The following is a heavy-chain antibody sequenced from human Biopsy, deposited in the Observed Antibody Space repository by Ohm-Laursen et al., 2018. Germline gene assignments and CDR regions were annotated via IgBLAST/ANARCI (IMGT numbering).Heavy chain of an antibody. CDR3: AKNSGYSHDY. D-gene: IGHD3-22*01. CDR1: DGSISGYY. J-gene: IGHJ4*01. V-gene: IGHV4-59*03. CDR2: TYYTGKT. Sequence: SETLSLTCPVSDGSISGYYWSWIRQAPGKGLEWIGFTYYTGKTKSNPSLKSRLTMSVDTSKNQFSLNLTTVTTADTAVYYCAKNSGYSHDYWGPGILVTVPS.